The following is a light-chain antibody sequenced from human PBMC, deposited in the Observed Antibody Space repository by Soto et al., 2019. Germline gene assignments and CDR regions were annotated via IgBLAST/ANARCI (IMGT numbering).Light chain of an antibody. CDR3: QSYDSSLSSYV. CDR1: SSNIGAGYD. J-gene: IGLJ1*01. Sequence: QSALTQPPSVSGAPGQRVTISCTGGSSNIGAGYDVHWYQQLPGTAPKLLIYGNNNRPSGVPDRFSGSRSGTSASLAITGLQAEDEADYYCQSYDSSLSSYVFGPGTKLTVL. CDR2: GNN. V-gene: IGLV1-40*01.